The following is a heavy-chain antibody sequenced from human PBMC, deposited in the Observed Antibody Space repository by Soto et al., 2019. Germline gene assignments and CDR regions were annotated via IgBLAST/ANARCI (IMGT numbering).Heavy chain of an antibody. CDR1: GYTFTSYA. V-gene: IGHV1-3*01. CDR3: ARESGSGGSWAWFDP. J-gene: IGHJ5*02. CDR2: INAGNGNT. D-gene: IGHD2-15*01. Sequence: QVQLVQSGAEVKKPGASVKVSCKASGYTFTSYAMHWVRQAPGQRLEWMGWINAGNGNTKYSQKFQGRVTITRDPSAITDYMALSSLRSEDTAVYYWARESGSGGSWAWFDPWGQGTLVTVSS.